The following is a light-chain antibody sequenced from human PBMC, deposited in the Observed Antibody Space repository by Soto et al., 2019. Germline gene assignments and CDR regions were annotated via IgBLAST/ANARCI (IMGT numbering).Light chain of an antibody. J-gene: IGLJ1*01. CDR3: QSYDTSLGGSRV. CDR2: GNS. Sequence: QSVLTQSPSASGTPWQTVTIFCSGGTSPFGFYSIEWYQQVPGAAPKLLIYGNSNRPSGVPERFSGSRSGTSAFLAITGLQDEDEADYYCQSYDTSLGGSRVFGTGTKVTVL. V-gene: IGLV1-40*02. CDR1: TSPFGFYS.